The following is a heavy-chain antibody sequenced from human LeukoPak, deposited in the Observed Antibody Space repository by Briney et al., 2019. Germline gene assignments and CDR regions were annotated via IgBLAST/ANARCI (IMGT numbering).Heavy chain of an antibody. CDR1: GFTFSSYA. CDR2: ISYDGSNK. Sequence: PGGSLRLSCAASGFTFSSYAMHWVRQAPGKGLEWVAVISYDGSNKYYADSVKGRFTISRDNSKNTLYLQMNSLRAEDTAVYYCARELRFVPAAPHDYWGQGTLVTVSS. D-gene: IGHD2-2*01. J-gene: IGHJ4*02. V-gene: IGHV3-30-3*01. CDR3: ARELRFVPAAPHDY.